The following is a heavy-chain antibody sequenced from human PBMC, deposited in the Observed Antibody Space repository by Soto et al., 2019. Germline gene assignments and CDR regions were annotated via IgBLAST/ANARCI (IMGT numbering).Heavy chain of an antibody. Sequence: PGESLKISCKGSGNSFTNYWITWVRQMPGKGLEWMGRIDPSDSDTKYSPSFQGHVTISADKSISTAYLQWSSLKASDTAMYYCARLVPNSMVQSLEYNGMDVWGQGTTVTVSS. CDR2: IDPSDSDT. V-gene: IGHV5-10-1*01. J-gene: IGHJ6*02. D-gene: IGHD3-10*01. CDR3: ARLVPNSMVQSLEYNGMDV. CDR1: GNSFTNYW.